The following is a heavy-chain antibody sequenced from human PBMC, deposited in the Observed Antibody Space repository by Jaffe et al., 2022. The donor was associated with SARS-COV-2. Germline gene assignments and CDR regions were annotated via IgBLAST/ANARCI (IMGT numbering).Heavy chain of an antibody. CDR1: GFTFSGYG. V-gene: IGHV3-30*03. CDR2: IAYDGRSN. D-gene: IGHD5-18*01. J-gene: IGHJ4*02. Sequence: QVQLVASGGGVVQPGRSLRLSCVASGFTFSGYGMHWVRQAPGKGLEWVAFIAYDGRSNFYDDAVNGRFTISRDNSKNTLYLQLDSLTIGDTAVYYCAREGGPGGSSSPDYWGQGTLVTVSS. CDR3: AREGGPGGSSSPDY.